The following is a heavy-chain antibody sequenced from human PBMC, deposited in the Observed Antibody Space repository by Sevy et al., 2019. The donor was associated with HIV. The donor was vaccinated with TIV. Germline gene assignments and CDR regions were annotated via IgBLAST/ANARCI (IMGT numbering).Heavy chain of an antibody. J-gene: IGHJ4*02. CDR2: IHYTGGT. Sequence: SETLSLTCTVSGGSISNRDSYWSWIRQPPGKGLEWIGYIHYTGGTYYNPFLKSRVAMSVDTSEKQFSLKLSSMTEADTAVYYCASIRGYNHGPFDYWGQGTLVTVSS. D-gene: IGHD2-15*01. CDR3: ASIRGYNHGPFDY. V-gene: IGHV4-30-4*02. CDR1: GGSISNRDSY.